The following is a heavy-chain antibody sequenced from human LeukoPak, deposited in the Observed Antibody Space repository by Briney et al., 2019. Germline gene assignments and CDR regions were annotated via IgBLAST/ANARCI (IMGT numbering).Heavy chain of an antibody. D-gene: IGHD3-16*01. J-gene: IGHJ4*02. V-gene: IGHV1-2*06. CDR2: VNPNSGGT. CDR1: GGTFSSYA. CDR3: ARDDLFRGGSDY. Sequence: ASVKVSCKASGGTFSSYAISWVRQAPGQGLEWMGRVNPNSGGTNYAQKFQGRVTMTRDTSISTAYMELSRLRSDDTAVYYCARDDLFRGGSDYWGQGTLVTVSS.